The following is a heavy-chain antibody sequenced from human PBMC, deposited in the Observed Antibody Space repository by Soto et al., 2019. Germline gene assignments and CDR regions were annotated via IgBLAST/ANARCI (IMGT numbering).Heavy chain of an antibody. D-gene: IGHD3-3*01. V-gene: IGHV1-3*01. Sequence: ASVKVSCKASGYTFTSYAMHWVRQAPGQRLEWMGWINAGNGNIKYSQNFQGRVTITRDTFASTAYMELSSLRSEDTAVYYCAREVYYDFWSGYYEDPIWFDPWGQGTLVTVSS. CDR3: AREVYYDFWSGYYEDPIWFDP. CDR1: GYTFTSYA. CDR2: INAGNGNI. J-gene: IGHJ5*02.